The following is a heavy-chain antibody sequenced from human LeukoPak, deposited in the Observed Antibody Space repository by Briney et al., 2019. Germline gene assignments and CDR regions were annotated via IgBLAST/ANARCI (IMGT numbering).Heavy chain of an antibody. Sequence: GGSLRLSCAASGFTFSSYAMHWVRQAPGKGLEWVAVISYDGSNKHYADSVKGRFTISRDNSKNTLYLQMNSLRAEDTAVYYCARGAVGDYFDYWGQGTLVTVSS. CDR1: GFTFSSYA. D-gene: IGHD3-16*01. CDR2: ISYDGSNK. V-gene: IGHV3-30*04. CDR3: ARGAVGDYFDY. J-gene: IGHJ4*02.